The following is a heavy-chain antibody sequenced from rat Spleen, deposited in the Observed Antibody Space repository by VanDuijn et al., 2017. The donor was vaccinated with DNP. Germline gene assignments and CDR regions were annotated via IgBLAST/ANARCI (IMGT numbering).Heavy chain of an antibody. Sequence: EMQLEESGGGLVQPGKSLKLSCVVSGFTFSNYGMAWVRQAPTKGLEWVASISSGGGNTYYRDSVRGRFAVSRDDTKSTLYLQMNGLTSEDTAIYYCTRPRGSYGGYRVDAWGQGISVSVSS. CDR1: GFTFSNYG. CDR3: TRPRGSYGGYRVDA. J-gene: IGHJ4*01. CDR2: ISSGGGNT. V-gene: IGHV5S13*01. D-gene: IGHD1-11*01.